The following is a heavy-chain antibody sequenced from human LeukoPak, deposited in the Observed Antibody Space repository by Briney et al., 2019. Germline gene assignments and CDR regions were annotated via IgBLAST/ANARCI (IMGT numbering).Heavy chain of an antibody. V-gene: IGHV3-21*06. Sequence: GGSLRLACAASDFAFYGYSMHWVRQAPGKGLEWISSISSNSGYIYYADSVKGRFTISRDNAKNSLYLQVTGLRVEDTALYYCAREIVSSGCLDYWGQGSLVTVSS. D-gene: IGHD6-19*01. CDR2: ISSNSGYI. J-gene: IGHJ4*02. CDR3: AREIVSSGCLDY. CDR1: DFAFYGYS.